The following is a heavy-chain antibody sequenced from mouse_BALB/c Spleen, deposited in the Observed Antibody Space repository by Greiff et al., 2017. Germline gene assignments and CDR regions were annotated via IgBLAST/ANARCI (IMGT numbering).Heavy chain of an antibody. Sequence: EVQGVESGGGLVQPGGSLRLSCATSGFTFTDYYMSWVRQPPGKALEWLGFIRNKANGYTTEYSASVKGRFTISRDNSQSILYLQMNTLRAEDSATYYCARDRGYGYADYAMDYWGQGTSVTVSS. CDR1: GFTFTDYY. J-gene: IGHJ4*01. CDR2: IRNKANGYTT. CDR3: ARDRGYGYADYAMDY. V-gene: IGHV7-3*02. D-gene: IGHD2-2*01.